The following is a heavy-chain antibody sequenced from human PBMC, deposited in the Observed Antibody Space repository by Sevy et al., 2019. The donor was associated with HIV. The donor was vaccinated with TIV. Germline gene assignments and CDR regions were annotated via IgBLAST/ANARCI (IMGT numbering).Heavy chain of an antibody. J-gene: IGHJ4*02. V-gene: IGHV4-30-4*01. CDR2: IHFSGGT. D-gene: IGHD5-12*01. CDR1: GGSISSSDSY. Sequence: SETLFLTCTVSGGSISSSDSYWSWIRQPPGKGLEWIGYIHFSGGTYYNPFLKSRVAMSVDTSERQFSLRLSFMTAADTAVYYCANKRGYSHGPFDYWGQGALVTVSS. CDR3: ANKRGYSHGPFDY.